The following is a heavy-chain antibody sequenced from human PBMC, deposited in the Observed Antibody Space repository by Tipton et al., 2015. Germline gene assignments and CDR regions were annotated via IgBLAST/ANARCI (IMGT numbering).Heavy chain of an antibody. V-gene: IGHV4-59*05. Sequence: TLSLTCTVSGGSISNSYWTWIRQPPGKGLEWIGSIYYRGSTFFNPSLKSRVTISVDTSKSQFSLKLSSVTAADTAFYHCARGNTGDFPRIDYWGQGTLVTVSS. CDR2: IYYRGST. CDR3: ARGNTGDFPRIDY. CDR1: GGSISNSY. D-gene: IGHD7-27*01. J-gene: IGHJ4*02.